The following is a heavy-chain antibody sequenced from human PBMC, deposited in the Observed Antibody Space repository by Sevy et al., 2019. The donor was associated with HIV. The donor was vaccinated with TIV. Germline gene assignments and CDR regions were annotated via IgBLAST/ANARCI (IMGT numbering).Heavy chain of an antibody. J-gene: IGHJ4*02. V-gene: IGHV4-39*01. Sequence: SETLSLTCTVSGGSISSSSYYWGWIRQPPGKGLEWIGSIYYSGSTYYNPSLKSRVTISVDTSKNQFSLKLSSVTAADTAVYYCAGHPKYYYYFDYWGQGTLVTVSS. D-gene: IGHD1-26*01. CDR2: IYYSGST. CDR1: GGSISSSSYY. CDR3: AGHPKYYYYFDY.